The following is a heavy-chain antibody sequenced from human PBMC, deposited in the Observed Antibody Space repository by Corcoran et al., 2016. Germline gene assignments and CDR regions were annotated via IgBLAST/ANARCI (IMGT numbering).Heavy chain of an antibody. CDR3: ARDRVSSGWYGRPFDY. D-gene: IGHD6-19*01. CDR2: TYYRSKWYN. Sequence: QVQLQQSGPGLVKPSQTLSLTCAISGDSVSRNSAAWNWIRQSPSRGLEWLGRTYYRSKWYNDYAVSVKSRITINPDKSKNQSSLQLNSRTPEDPAVYYCARDRVSSGWYGRPFDYWGQGTLVTVSS. V-gene: IGHV6-1*01. CDR1: GDSVSRNSAA. J-gene: IGHJ4*02.